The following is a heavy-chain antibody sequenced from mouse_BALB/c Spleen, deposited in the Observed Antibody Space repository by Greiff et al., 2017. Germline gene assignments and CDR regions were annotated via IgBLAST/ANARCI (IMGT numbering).Heavy chain of an antibody. CDR3: ARNYEYVIAY. CDR1: GFTFSSFG. CDR2: ISSGSSTI. Sequence: EVKVVESGGGLVQPGGSRKLSCAASGFTFSSFGMHWVRQAPEKGLEWVAYISSGSSTIYYADTVKGRFTISRDNPKNTLYLEMSSLRSEDTAMYYCARNYEYVIAYWGQGTLVTVSA. V-gene: IGHV5-17*02. D-gene: IGHD2-4*01. J-gene: IGHJ3*01.